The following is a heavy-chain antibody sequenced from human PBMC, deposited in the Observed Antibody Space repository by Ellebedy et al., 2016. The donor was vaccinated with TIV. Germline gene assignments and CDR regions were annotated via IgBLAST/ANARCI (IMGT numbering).Heavy chain of an antibody. V-gene: IGHV3-11*06. J-gene: IGHJ4*02. D-gene: IGHD3-22*01. CDR1: GFTFSDYY. CDR2: ISSSSSYT. CDR3: ARDPKYYDSGYYFDY. Sequence: GESLKISXAASGFTFSDYYMSWIRQAPGKGLEWVSYISSSSSYTNYADSVKGRFTISRDNAKNSLYLQMNSLRAEDTAVYYCARDPKYYDSGYYFDYWGQGTLVTVSS.